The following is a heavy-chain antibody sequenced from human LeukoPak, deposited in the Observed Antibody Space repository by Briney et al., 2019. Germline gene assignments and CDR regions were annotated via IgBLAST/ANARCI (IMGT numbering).Heavy chain of an antibody. J-gene: IGHJ4*02. CDR2: IYHSGST. V-gene: IGHV4-4*02. CDR3: ARDQYYDFWSGAYFDY. D-gene: IGHD3-3*01. CDR1: GGSISSSNW. Sequence: SGTLSLTCAVSGGSISSSNWWSWVRQPPGKGLEWIGEIYHSGSTNYNPSLKSRVTISVDTSKNQFSLKLSSVTAADTAVYYCARDQYYDFWSGAYFDYWGQGTLVTVSS.